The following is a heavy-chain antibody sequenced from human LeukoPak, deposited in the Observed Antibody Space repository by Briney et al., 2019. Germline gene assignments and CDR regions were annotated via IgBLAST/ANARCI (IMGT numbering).Heavy chain of an antibody. CDR2: IYHSGST. V-gene: IGHV4-38-2*02. CDR1: GYSISSGYY. J-gene: IGHJ4*02. CDR3: ARDRSFGSPTSDY. Sequence: SSETLSLTCTVSGYSISSGYYWGWIRQPPGKGLEWIGSIYHSGSTYYNPSLKSRVTISVDTSKNQFSLKLSSVTAADTAVYYCARDRSFGSPTSDYWGQGTLVTVSS. D-gene: IGHD2-2*01.